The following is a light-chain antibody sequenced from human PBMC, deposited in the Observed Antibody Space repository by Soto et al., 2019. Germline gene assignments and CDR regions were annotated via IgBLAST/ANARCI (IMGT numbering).Light chain of an antibody. V-gene: IGKV3-15*01. J-gene: IGKJ5*01. CDR1: QSVSSN. CDR3: QQYNNWHTTT. CDR2: DVS. Sequence: ERLMTQSPATLSGSPGERATLSWRASQSVSSNLAWYQQKPGQAPRLLIYDVSIRATGVPARFSGTGSETDFTLTISGLKSEDSAVYYCQQYNNWHTTTFGQGTRLEIK.